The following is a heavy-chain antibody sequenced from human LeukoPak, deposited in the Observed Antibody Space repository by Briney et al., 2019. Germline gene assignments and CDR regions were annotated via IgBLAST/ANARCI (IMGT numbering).Heavy chain of an antibody. CDR2: ISAYTGET. CDR1: GYTFINHG. CDR3: ARGLGLRLRPSRFDP. D-gene: IGHD3-16*01. V-gene: IGHV1-18*01. Sequence: GASVKVSCKTSGYTFINHGIGWVRQAPGQGLEWMGWISAYTGETHYVQKFNDRVTMTIDTPTSTPYMELPSLRSDDTPFYYCARGLGLRLRPSRFDPWGQGTLVTVSS. J-gene: IGHJ5*02.